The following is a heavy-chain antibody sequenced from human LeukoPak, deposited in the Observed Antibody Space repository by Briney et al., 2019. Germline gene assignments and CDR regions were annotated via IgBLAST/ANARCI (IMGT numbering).Heavy chain of an antibody. V-gene: IGHV4-39*07. CDR1: GGSISSSSYY. CDR2: INHSGST. CDR3: ARASRAFTMIVLFDY. J-gene: IGHJ4*02. Sequence: PSETLSLTCTVSGGSISSSSYYWSWIRQPPGKGLEWIGEINHSGSTNYNPSLKSRVTISVDTSKNQFSLKLSSVTAADTAVYYCARASRAFTMIVLFDYWGQGTLVTVSS. D-gene: IGHD3-22*01.